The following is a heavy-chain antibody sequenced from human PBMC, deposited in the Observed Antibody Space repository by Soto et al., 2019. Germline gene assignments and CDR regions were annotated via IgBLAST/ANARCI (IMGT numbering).Heavy chain of an antibody. CDR1: GGSISSYY. CDR3: ARASYNWNYGYYFYY. V-gene: IGHV4-59*01. J-gene: IGHJ4*02. Sequence: PSETLSLTCTVSGGSISSYYWSWIRQPPGKGLEWIGYIYYSGSTNYNPSLKSRVTISVDTSKNQFSLKLSSVTAADTAVYYCARASYNWNYGYYFYYWGQGTLVTVSS. D-gene: IGHD1-7*01. CDR2: IYYSGST.